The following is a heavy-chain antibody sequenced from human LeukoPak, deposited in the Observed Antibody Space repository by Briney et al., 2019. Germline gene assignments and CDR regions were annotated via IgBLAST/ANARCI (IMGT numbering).Heavy chain of an antibody. CDR1: GGSFSGYY. J-gene: IGHJ6*03. V-gene: IGHV4-34*01. Sequence: PSETLSLTCAVYGGSFSGYYWSWIRQPPGKGLEWIGEINHSGSTNYNPSLKSRVTISVDTSKNQFSLKLSSVTAADTAVYYCAREWEYCSITSGYKYYYYYNRDVGGKGPRSPSP. CDR2: INHSGST. D-gene: IGHD2-2*01. CDR3: AREWEYCSITSGYKYYYYYNRDV.